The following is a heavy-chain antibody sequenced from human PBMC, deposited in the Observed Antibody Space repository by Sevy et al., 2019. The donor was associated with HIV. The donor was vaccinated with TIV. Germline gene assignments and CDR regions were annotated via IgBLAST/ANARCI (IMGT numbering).Heavy chain of an antibody. CDR3: AKDGKYYDSSGYYYGAFDI. J-gene: IGHJ3*02. CDR2: ISYDGSNK. D-gene: IGHD3-22*01. V-gene: IGHV3-30*18. Sequence: GGSLRLSCAASGFTFSSYGMHWVRQAPGKGLEWVAVISYDGSNKYYADSVKGRFTISRDNSKNTLYLQMNSLRAEDTAVYYCAKDGKYYDSSGYYYGAFDIWGQGTMVTVSS. CDR1: GFTFSSYG.